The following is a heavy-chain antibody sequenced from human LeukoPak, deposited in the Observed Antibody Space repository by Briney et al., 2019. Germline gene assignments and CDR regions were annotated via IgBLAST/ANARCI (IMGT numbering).Heavy chain of an antibody. CDR1: GFTFSSYG. V-gene: IGHV3-33*01. J-gene: IGHJ4*02. Sequence: GGSLRLACAAYGFTFSSYGMPWVRQAPGKGLGWVAVIRYDGSNKYYADSVKGRFTISRDNSKNTLYLQMNSLRAEDTAVYYCARDGGSGSYYKDYWGQGTLVTVSS. D-gene: IGHD3-10*01. CDR2: IRYDGSNK. CDR3: ARDGGSGSYYKDY.